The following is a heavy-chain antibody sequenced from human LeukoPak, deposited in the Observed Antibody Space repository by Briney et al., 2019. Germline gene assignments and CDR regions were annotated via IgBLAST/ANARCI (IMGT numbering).Heavy chain of an antibody. CDR2: FGPEDGET. Sequence: GASLRLSCKVSGYTLTQSSIQWARQARGTSLEWMGGFGPEDGETIYAQKFQGRVTMTEDTSTDTAYMELSSLRSEDTAVYYCATRMAAYYFDYWGQGTLVTVSS. V-gene: IGHV1-24*01. CDR3: ATRMAAYYFDY. D-gene: IGHD2-8*01. CDR1: GYTLTQSS. J-gene: IGHJ4*02.